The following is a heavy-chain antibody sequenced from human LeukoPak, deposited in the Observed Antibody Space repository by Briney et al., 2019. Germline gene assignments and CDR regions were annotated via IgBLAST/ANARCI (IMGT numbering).Heavy chain of an antibody. CDR3: AGGGGWFDS. V-gene: IGHV4-59*01. CDR2: ISDSGST. Sequence: ASETLSPTCTVSGASISSYYWSWLRQPPGQGLDWIGYISDSGSTNYNPSLESRVTMSVDTSKNQFSLKLSSVTAADTAVYYCAGGGGWFDSWGQGTLVTVSS. D-gene: IGHD3-10*01. CDR1: GASISSYY. J-gene: IGHJ5*01.